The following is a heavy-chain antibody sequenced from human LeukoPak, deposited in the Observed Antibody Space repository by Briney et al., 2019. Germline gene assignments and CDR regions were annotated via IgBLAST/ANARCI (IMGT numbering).Heavy chain of an antibody. D-gene: IGHD7-27*01. CDR1: GFVFSDYS. Sequence: GGSLRLSCAASGFVFSDYSMNWVRQAPGKGLEWVANIRGSGSGMGYGSYYADSVKGRFTISRDNAKTSLYLQRNSLRADDTAVYYCARDDNWGFDYWGQGALVTVSS. CDR3: ARDDNWGFDY. V-gene: IGHV3-48*04. CDR2: IRGSGSGM. J-gene: IGHJ4*02.